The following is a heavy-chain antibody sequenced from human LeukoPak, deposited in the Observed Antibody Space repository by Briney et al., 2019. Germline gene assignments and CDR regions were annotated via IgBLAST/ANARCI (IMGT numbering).Heavy chain of an antibody. V-gene: IGHV3-30*04. Sequence: GGSLRLSCAASGFTFNSYAMHWVRQAPGKGLEWVAVISYDGSNKYYADSVKGRFTISRDNSKNTLYLQMNSLRAEDTAVYYCARDPFGGSYYYGSGNYFDYWGQGTLVTVSS. J-gene: IGHJ4*02. CDR3: ARDPFGGSYYYGSGNYFDY. CDR1: GFTFNSYA. CDR2: ISYDGSNK. D-gene: IGHD3-10*01.